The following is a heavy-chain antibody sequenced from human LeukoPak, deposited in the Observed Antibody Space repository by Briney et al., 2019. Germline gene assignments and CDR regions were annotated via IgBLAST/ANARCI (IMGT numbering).Heavy chain of an antibody. CDR3: AQGRWGSYHLWDAFDI. J-gene: IGHJ3*02. V-gene: IGHV3-23*01. CDR1: GFTFSSYA. D-gene: IGHD3-16*01. Sequence: GGSLRLSCAASGFTFSSYAMSWVRQAPGKGLEWVSAISGSGGSTYYADSVKGRFTISRDNSKNTLYQQMNSLRAEDTAVYYCAQGRWGSYHLWDAFDIWGQGTMVTVSS. CDR2: ISGSGGST.